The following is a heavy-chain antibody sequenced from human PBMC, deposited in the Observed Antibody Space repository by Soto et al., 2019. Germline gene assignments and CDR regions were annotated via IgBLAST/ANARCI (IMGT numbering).Heavy chain of an antibody. V-gene: IGHV2-70*01. D-gene: IGHD1-1*01. CDR2: IDWVDDK. Sequence: VSGPTLVNPTQTLTLTCSFSGFSLTTPGLCVSWIRQPPGEALEWLALIDWVDDKYYSPSLKTRLSISKDTSKNQVVLTMTNLDPVDTATYYCARKTIGNIDAFDVWGPGTMVTVSS. CDR3: ARKTIGNIDAFDV. CDR1: GFSLTTPGLC. J-gene: IGHJ3*01.